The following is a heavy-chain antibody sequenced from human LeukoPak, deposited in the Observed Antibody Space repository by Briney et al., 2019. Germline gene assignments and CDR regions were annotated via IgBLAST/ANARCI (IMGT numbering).Heavy chain of an antibody. CDR2: IYYSGST. V-gene: IGHV4-59*12. D-gene: IGHD6-6*01. CDR3: ARDSIGHAFDI. J-gene: IGHJ3*02. Sequence: PSETLSLTCTVSGGSISSYYWSWIRQPPGKGLEWIGYIYYSGSTNYNPSLKSRVTISVDTSKNQFSLKLSSVTAADTAVYYCARDSIGHAFDIWGQGTMVTVSS. CDR1: GGSISSYY.